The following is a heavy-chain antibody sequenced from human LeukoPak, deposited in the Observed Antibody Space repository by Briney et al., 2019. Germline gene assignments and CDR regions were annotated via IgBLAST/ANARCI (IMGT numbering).Heavy chain of an antibody. D-gene: IGHD5-24*01. CDR1: GGSINSYY. J-gene: IGHJ5*02. CDR2: IYYSGST. Sequence: SEALSLTCTVSGGSINSYYWSWIRQPPGKGLEWIGYIYYSGSTNYNPSLKSRVTISVDTSKNQFSLKMSSVTAADTAVYYCARARDGHINNWFDPWGQGTLVTVSS. CDR3: ARARDGHINNWFDP. V-gene: IGHV4-59*01.